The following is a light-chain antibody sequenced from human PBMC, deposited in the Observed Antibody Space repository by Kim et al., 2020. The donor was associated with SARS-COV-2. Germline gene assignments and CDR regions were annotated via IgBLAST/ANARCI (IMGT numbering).Light chain of an antibody. CDR1: QSISSW. CDR3: QQYNSYLFT. Sequence: ASVGARVTITCRASQSISSWLAWYQQKPGKAPKVLIYKASSLESGVPSRFSGSGSGTEITLTISSLQPDDFATYYCQQYNSYLFTFGPGTKVDIK. V-gene: IGKV1-5*03. J-gene: IGKJ3*01. CDR2: KAS.